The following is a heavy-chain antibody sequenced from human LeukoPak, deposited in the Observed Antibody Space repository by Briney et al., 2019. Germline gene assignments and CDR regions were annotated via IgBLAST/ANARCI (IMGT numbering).Heavy chain of an antibody. CDR2: IYPGDSDT. CDR3: ARLQNEGPYYYYYGMDV. D-gene: IGHD1-1*01. Sequence: KDGESLKISCKGSGYSFTSYWIGWVRQMPGKGLEWMGIIYPGDSDTRYSPSFQGQVTISADKSISTAYLQWSSLKASDTAMYYCARLQNEGPYYYYYGMDVWGQGTTVTVSS. V-gene: IGHV5-51*01. J-gene: IGHJ6*02. CDR1: GYSFTSYW.